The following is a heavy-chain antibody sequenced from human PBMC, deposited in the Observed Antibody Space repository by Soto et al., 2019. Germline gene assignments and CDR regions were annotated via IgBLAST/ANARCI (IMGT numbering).Heavy chain of an antibody. CDR3: ATDGPRDFDYYYYGMDV. CDR1: GGSISSSSYY. D-gene: IGHD3-3*01. CDR2: IYYSGST. J-gene: IGHJ6*02. Sequence: SETLSLTCTVSGGSISSSSYYWGWIRQPPGKGLEWIGSIYYSGSTYYNPSLKSRVTISVDTSKNQFSLKLSSVTAADTAVYYCATDGPRDFDYYYYGMDVWGQGTTVTVSS. V-gene: IGHV4-39*01.